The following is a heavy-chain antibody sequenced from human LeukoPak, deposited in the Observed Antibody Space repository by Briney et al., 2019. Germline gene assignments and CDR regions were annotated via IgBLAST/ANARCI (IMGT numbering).Heavy chain of an antibody. D-gene: IGHD1-26*01. J-gene: IGHJ5*02. CDR3: ARGWEGNWFDP. CDR1: GGSISSSNY. CDR2: IYYSGST. Sequence: SETLSLTCAVSGGSISSSNYWSWIRQPPGKGLEWIGYIYYSGSTNYNPSLKSRVTISVDTSKNQFSLKLSSVTAADTAVYYCARGWEGNWFDPWGQGTLVTVSS. V-gene: IGHV4-61*01.